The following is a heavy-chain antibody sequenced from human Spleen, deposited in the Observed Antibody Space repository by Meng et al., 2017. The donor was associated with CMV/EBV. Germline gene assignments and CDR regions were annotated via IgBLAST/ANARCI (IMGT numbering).Heavy chain of an antibody. CDR1: GGSRGRGTYH. V-gene: IGHV4-39*07. CDR3: ALTTDNWFDP. CDR2: IYYNGNT. J-gene: IGHJ5*02. D-gene: IGHD4-11*01. Sequence: ESLKISCTVSGGSRGRGTYHWAWIRQPPGKGLEWIGSIYYNGNTFYNPSLKSRVTISGDTSKNQFSLKVNSLTAADTAVYYCALTTDNWFDPWGHGTLVTVSS.